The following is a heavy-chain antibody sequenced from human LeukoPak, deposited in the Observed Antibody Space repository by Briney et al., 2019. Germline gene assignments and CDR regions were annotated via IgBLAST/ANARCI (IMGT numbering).Heavy chain of an antibody. Sequence: ASVKVSCKASGSSFNVHYMHWVRQAPGQGLEWMGWINPKSGGTNFAPKFQGRVIMTRDTSISTAYMELSRLRSNDTAVYYCAKGDPGYYYHMDVWGQGTTVTVSS. CDR2: INPKSGGT. CDR1: GSSFNVHY. V-gene: IGHV1-2*02. CDR3: AKGDPGYYYHMDV. J-gene: IGHJ6*02.